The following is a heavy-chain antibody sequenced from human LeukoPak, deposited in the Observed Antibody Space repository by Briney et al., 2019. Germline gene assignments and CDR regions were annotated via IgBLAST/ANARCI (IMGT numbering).Heavy chain of an antibody. D-gene: IGHD2-15*01. CDR3: ARLLGYCSGGSCYPPS. J-gene: IGHJ5*02. V-gene: IGHV4-39*01. CDR1: GGSFSSTSYY. Sequence: PSETLSLTCTVSGGSFSSTSYYWGWIRQPPGKGLEWIGTIYYGGSTYYNPSLKSRVTISADASKNRFSLRLSSVTAADTAVYYCARLLGYCSGGSCYPPSWGQGTLVTVSS. CDR2: IYYGGST.